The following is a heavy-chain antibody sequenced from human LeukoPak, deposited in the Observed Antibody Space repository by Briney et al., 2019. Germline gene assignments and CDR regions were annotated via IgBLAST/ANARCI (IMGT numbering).Heavy chain of an antibody. CDR2: ISSSSSYI. Sequence: GSLRLSCAASGFTFSSYSMNWVRQAPGKGLEWVSSISSSSSYIYYADSVKGRFTISRDNAKNSLYLQMNSLRAEDTAVYYCARDEDSSGWYYFDYWGQGTLVTVSS. D-gene: IGHD6-19*01. V-gene: IGHV3-21*01. J-gene: IGHJ4*02. CDR1: GFTFSSYS. CDR3: ARDEDSSGWYYFDY.